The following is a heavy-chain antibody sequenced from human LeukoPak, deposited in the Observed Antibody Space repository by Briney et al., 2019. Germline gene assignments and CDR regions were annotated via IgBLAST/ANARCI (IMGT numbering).Heavy chain of an antibody. V-gene: IGHV3-23*01. CDR1: GFTFSSYA. CDR2: ISGSGGST. D-gene: IGHD3-9*01. J-gene: IGHJ4*02. Sequence: AGGSLRLSCAASGFTFSSYAMSWVRQAPGKGLEWVSAISGSGGSTYYADSVKGRLTISRDNSKNTLYLQMNSLRAEDTAVYYCAKSKWILTGYCLDYWGQGTLVTVSS. CDR3: AKSKWILTGYCLDY.